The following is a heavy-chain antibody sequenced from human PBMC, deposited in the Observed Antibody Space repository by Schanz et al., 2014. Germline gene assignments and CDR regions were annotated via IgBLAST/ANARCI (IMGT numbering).Heavy chain of an antibody. Sequence: QVQLVQSGAEVKKPGASVKVSCKASGYTFTSHGISWVRQAPGQGLEWMGRIIPILGIANYAQKFQGRVTITADRSTSTVYMELSSLRSEDTAVYYCARGGGPEDVFDIWGQGTILTVSS. V-gene: IGHV1-69*04. J-gene: IGHJ3*02. CDR3: ARGGGPEDVFDI. CDR2: IIPILGIA. CDR1: GYTFTSHG. D-gene: IGHD5-12*01.